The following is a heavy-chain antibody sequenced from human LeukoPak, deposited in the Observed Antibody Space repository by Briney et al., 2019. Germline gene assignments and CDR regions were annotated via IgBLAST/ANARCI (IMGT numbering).Heavy chain of an antibody. CDR1: GFTFSSYW. CDR3: AKAVGTTDNWNLRTTDYDILTGFYY. D-gene: IGHD3-9*01. J-gene: IGHJ4*02. CDR2: IRYDGSNK. Sequence: GGSLRLSCAAAGFTFSSYWMSWVPQAPGKGLEWVAFIRYDGSNKYYADSVKGRFTISRDNSKNTLYLQMNSLRAEDTAVYYCAKAVGTTDNWNLRTTDYDILTGFYYWGQGTLVTVSS. V-gene: IGHV3-30*02.